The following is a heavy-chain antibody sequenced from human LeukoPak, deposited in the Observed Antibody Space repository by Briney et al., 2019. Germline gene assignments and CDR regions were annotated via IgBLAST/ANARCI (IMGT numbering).Heavy chain of an antibody. CDR3: ARSIVGATGAFDY. CDR1: GYTFTAYY. J-gene: IGHJ4*02. D-gene: IGHD1-26*01. V-gene: IGHV1-2*02. Sequence: ASVKVSCKASGYTFTAYYMHWVRQAPGQGLEWMGWINPNSGGTNYAQKFQGRVTMTRDTSISTAYMELSRLRSDDTAVYYCARSIVGATGAFDYWGQGTLVTVSS. CDR2: INPNSGGT.